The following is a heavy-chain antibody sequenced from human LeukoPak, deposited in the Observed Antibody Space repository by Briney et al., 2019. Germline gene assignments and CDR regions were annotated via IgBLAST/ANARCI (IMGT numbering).Heavy chain of an antibody. CDR3: ASGYSYGPPGVFDY. V-gene: IGHV4-59*01. D-gene: IGHD5-18*01. CDR2: IYYSGST. Sequence: PSETLSLTCTVSGGSISSYYWSWIRQPPAKGLEWIGYIYYSGSTNYNPSLKSRVTISVDTSKNQFSLKLSSVTAADTAVYYCASGYSYGPPGVFDYWGQGTLVTVSS. J-gene: IGHJ4*02. CDR1: GGSISSYY.